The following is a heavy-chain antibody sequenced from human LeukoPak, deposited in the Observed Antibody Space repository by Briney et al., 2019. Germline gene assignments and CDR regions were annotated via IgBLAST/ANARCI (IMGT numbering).Heavy chain of an antibody. V-gene: IGHV3-30-3*01. CDR1: GFTFSSYA. CDR2: ISYDGSNK. CDR3: AIDRCSGGSCYFDY. J-gene: IGHJ4*02. Sequence: GGSLRLSCAASGFTFSSYAMHWVRQAPGKGLEWVAVISYDGSNKYYADSVKGRFTISRDNSKNTLYLQMTSLRAEDTAVYYCAIDRCSGGSCYFDYWGQGTLVTVSS. D-gene: IGHD2-15*01.